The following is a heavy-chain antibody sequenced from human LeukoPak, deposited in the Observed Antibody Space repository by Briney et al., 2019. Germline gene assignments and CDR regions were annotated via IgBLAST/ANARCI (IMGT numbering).Heavy chain of an antibody. CDR3: AKGVGAAGTSSWFDP. CDR2: ISGSGGST. Sequence: GGSLRLSCAASGFTFSSYAMSWVRQAPGKGLEWVSAISGSGGSTYYADSVKGRFTISRDNSKNTLYLQMNSLRAEDTAVYYCAKGVGAAGTSSWFDPWSQGTLVTVSS. D-gene: IGHD6-13*01. J-gene: IGHJ5*02. CDR1: GFTFSSYA. V-gene: IGHV3-23*01.